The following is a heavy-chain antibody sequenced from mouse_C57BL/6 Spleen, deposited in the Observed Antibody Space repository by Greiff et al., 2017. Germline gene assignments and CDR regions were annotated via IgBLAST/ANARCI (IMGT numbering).Heavy chain of an antibody. Sequence: QVQLQQSGAELVRPGASVKLSCTASGFNIKDYYMHWVKQRPEQGLEWIGYINPSSGYTKYNQKFKDKATLTADKSSSTAYMQLSSLTSEDSAVYYCARSPYDGYYDYWGQGTTLTVSS. V-gene: IGHV1-4*01. CDR2: INPSSGYT. D-gene: IGHD2-3*01. CDR1: GFNIKDYY. J-gene: IGHJ2*01. CDR3: ARSPYDGYYDY.